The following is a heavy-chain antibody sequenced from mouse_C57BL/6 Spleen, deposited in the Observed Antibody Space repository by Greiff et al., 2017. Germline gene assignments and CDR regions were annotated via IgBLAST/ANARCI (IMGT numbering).Heavy chain of an antibody. CDR1: GFSLTSYG. CDR2: IWSGGST. V-gene: IGHV2-5*01. Sequence: VKLVESGPGLVQPSQSLSITCTVSGFSLTSYGVHWVRQPPGKGLEWLGVIWSGGSTAYNAAFMSRLSITKDNSKSQVFFKMNSLQADDTAIYYCAPDGYYGAMDYWGQGTSVTVSS. CDR3: APDGYYGAMDY. J-gene: IGHJ4*01. D-gene: IGHD2-3*01.